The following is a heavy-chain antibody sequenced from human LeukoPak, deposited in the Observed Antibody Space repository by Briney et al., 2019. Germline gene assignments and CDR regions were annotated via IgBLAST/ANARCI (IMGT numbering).Heavy chain of an antibody. V-gene: IGHV4-39*01. Sequence: SETLSLTCTVSGGSISSSSYYWGWIRQPPGKGLEWIGSIYYSGSTYYNPSLKSRVTISVDTSKNQFSLKLSSVTAADTAVYYCARLGIAAAGTDYWGQGTLVTVSS. D-gene: IGHD6-13*01. CDR1: GGSISSSSYY. J-gene: IGHJ4*02. CDR3: ARLGIAAAGTDY. CDR2: IYYSGST.